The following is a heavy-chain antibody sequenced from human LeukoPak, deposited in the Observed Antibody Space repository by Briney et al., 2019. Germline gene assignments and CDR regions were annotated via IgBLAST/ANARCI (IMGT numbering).Heavy chain of an antibody. CDR3: ARVPGYTRGSSS. CDR1: GFTFSSYS. Sequence: GGSLRLSCAASGFTFSSYSMNWVRQAPGKGLEWVSSISSSSSYIYYADSVKGRFTISRDNAKNSLYLQMNSLGAEDTAVYYCARVPGYTRGSSSCGQGTLVTVSS. V-gene: IGHV3-21*01. CDR2: ISSSSSYI. J-gene: IGHJ4*02. D-gene: IGHD1-26*01.